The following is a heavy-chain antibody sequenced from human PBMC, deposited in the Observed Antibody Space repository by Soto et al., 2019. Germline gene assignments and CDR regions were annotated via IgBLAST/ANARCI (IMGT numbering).Heavy chain of an antibody. CDR3: ARVSTGTDY. CDR2: INPNSGDT. J-gene: IGHJ4*02. V-gene: IGHV1-2*02. D-gene: IGHD1-1*01. Sequence: GSVKVSYKACGYTFIGYYMHWVRQAPGQGLEWMGWINPNSGDTSYAQKFQVRVTMTRDTSISTAYMELSRLSSDDTAVYYCARVSTGTDYWGQGTMVTVSS. CDR1: GYTFIGYY.